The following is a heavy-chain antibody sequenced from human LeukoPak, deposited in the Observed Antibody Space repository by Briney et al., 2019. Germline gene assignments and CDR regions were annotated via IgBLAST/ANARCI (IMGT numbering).Heavy chain of an antibody. V-gene: IGHV3-23*01. CDR1: GFTFSSYA. CDR3: AKVKAFSSGWYYFDS. Sequence: GGSLRLSCAASGFTFSSYAMSWVRQAPGKGLEWVSAISGSGGSTYYADSVKGRFTISRDNSKNTLYLQMNSLRVEDTAAYYCAKVKAFSSGWYYFDSWGQGTLVTVSS. D-gene: IGHD6-19*01. CDR2: ISGSGGST. J-gene: IGHJ4*02.